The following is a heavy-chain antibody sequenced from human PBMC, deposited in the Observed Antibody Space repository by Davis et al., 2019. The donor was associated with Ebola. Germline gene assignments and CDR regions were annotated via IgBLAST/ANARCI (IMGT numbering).Heavy chain of an antibody. CDR3: AKQESLYGSSDY. D-gene: IGHD3-22*01. CDR1: GYTFTTHW. J-gene: IGHJ4*02. Sequence: GQSLKISCKGSGYTFTTHWIGWVRQMPGKGLEWMGIIYPGDSDTIYSPSFQGHVTISADKSISTAYLQWSSLKASDTAMYYCAKQESLYGSSDYWGQGTLVTVSS. CDR2: IYPGDSDT. V-gene: IGHV5-51*01.